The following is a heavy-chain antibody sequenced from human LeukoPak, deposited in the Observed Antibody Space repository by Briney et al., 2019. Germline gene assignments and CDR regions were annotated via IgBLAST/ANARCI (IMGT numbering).Heavy chain of an antibody. Sequence: PGGSLRLSCAASGFTVSSSYMSWVRQAPGKGLEWFSVIYSGGSTYYADSVKGRFTISRDDSKNTLYLQMNSLRAEDTAVYYCARGDAHYYYYMYVWGKGTTVTVSS. CDR1: GFTVSSSY. J-gene: IGHJ6*03. V-gene: IGHV3-53*01. CDR2: IYSGGST. CDR3: ARGDAHYYYYMYV.